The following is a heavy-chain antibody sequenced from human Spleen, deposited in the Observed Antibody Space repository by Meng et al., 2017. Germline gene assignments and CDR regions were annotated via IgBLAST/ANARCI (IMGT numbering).Heavy chain of an antibody. J-gene: IGHJ5*01. Sequence: GESLKISCAASGFSFSDYDMHWVREAPGKGLEWVSGVRNVGDTYYAGSVKGRFTISRENAKNSLYLHMSSLTAGDTAVYYCARGDLPSGELLRGFDSWGRGTLVTVSS. CDR1: GFSFSDYD. CDR2: VRNVGDT. V-gene: IGHV3-13*01. D-gene: IGHD3-16*01. CDR3: ARGDLPSGELLRGFDS.